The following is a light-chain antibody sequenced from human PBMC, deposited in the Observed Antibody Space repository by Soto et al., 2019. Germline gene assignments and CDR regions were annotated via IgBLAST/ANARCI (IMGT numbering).Light chain of an antibody. CDR3: QQRSNWLLT. CDR2: DAS. V-gene: IGKV3-11*01. J-gene: IGKJ4*01. Sequence: EIVLTQSTATLSLSPGERATLSCRASQSVSSYLAWYQQKPGQAPRLLIYDASNRATGIPARFSSSGSGTDFTLTISSLEPEDFAVYYCQQRSNWLLTFGGGTKVEIK. CDR1: QSVSSY.